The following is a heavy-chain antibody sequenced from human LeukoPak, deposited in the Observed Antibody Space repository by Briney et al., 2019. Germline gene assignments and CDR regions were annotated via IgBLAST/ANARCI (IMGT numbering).Heavy chain of an antibody. D-gene: IGHD6-19*01. J-gene: IGHJ4*02. CDR2: ISSSSSYI. Sequence: GGSLRISCAVAGFTFSSYTMNWVRQSPGKGLEWVSSISSSSSYIYFADSVKGRFTISRDNAKNSLYLQMNSLRAEDTAVYYCARDPESGWSFDYWGQGTLVTVSS. CDR3: ARDPESGWSFDY. CDR1: GFTFSSYT. V-gene: IGHV3-21*01.